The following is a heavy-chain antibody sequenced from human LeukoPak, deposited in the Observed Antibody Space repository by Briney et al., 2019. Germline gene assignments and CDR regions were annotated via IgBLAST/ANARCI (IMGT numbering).Heavy chain of an antibody. CDR1: GFTFDNHE. J-gene: IGHJ4*02. CDR2: ISSVSSTI. CDR3: ARDVPSAWGTLNY. Sequence: GGSLRLSCRASGFTFDNHEMNWVRQAPGKGLEWISYISSVSSTIYYADSVKGRFTISRDNVKNTLYLQMNSLRIEDAAVYYCARDVPSAWGTLNYWGQGTLVTVSS. D-gene: IGHD3-16*01. V-gene: IGHV3-48*03.